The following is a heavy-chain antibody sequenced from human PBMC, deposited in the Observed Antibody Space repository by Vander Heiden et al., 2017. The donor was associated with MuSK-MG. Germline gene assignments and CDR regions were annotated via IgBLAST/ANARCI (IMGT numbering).Heavy chain of an antibody. V-gene: IGHV4-59*01. CDR1: GGSISSYY. CDR3: AREGYCSSTSCHSHYYYYYMDV. D-gene: IGHD2-2*01. CDR2: IYYSGST. Sequence: QVQLQESGTGLVKPSETLSLTCTVSGGSISSYYWSWIRQPPGQGLEWIGYIYYSGSTNYNPSLKSRVTISVDTSKNQFSLKLSSVTAADTAVYYCAREGYCSSTSCHSHYYYYYMDVWGKGTTVTVSS. J-gene: IGHJ6*03.